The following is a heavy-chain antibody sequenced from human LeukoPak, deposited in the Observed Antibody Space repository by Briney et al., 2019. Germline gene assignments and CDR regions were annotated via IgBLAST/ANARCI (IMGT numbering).Heavy chain of an antibody. CDR3: ARDCSGGSCRFDY. J-gene: IGHJ4*02. D-gene: IGHD2-15*01. CDR2: INPSGGST. CDR1: VYTFTSYG. Sequence: GSVKVSCMHSVYTFTSYGISWVRQAPGQGLEWMGIINPSGGSTSYAQKVQCRDTMTRDMSTSTVYMELSSLRAEDTAVYYCARDCSGGSCRFDYWGQGTLVTVSS. V-gene: IGHV1-46*01.